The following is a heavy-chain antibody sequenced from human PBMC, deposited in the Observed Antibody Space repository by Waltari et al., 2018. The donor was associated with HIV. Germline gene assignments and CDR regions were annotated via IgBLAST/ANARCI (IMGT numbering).Heavy chain of an antibody. CDR3: ARFDYDSKVDY. D-gene: IGHD3-22*01. V-gene: IGHV3-21*01. J-gene: IGHJ4*02. CDR2: ISSSSSYI. CDR1: GFTFSSYS. Sequence: EVQLVESGGGLVKPGGSLRLSCAASGFTFSSYSLNWFRQAPGKGLEWVSSISSSSSYIYYADSVKGRFTISRDNAKNSLYLQMNSLRAEDTAVYYCARFDYDSKVDYWGQGTLVTVSS.